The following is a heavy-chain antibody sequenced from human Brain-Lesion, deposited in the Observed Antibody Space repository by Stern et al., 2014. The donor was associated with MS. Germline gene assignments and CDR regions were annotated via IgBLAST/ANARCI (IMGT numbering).Heavy chain of an antibody. J-gene: IGHJ4*02. CDR3: ARDITGSSAYFAY. V-gene: IGHV3-9*01. Sequence: EVQLVESGGELVKPGRSLRLSCEAFGFTFDDYAMHWVRQAPGKGLEWVAGISWNSCPIGYADSVKGRFTTSRDNAYSSLYLQMNSLRPEDTALYYCARDITGSSAYFAYWGQGTLVTVSS. D-gene: IGHD1-14*01. CDR2: ISWNSCPI. CDR1: GFTFDDYA.